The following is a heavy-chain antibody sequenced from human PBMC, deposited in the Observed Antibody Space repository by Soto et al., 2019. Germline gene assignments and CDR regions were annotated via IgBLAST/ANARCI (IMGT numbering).Heavy chain of an antibody. V-gene: IGHV3-23*01. CDR1: GFSFSGYT. J-gene: IGHJ4*02. D-gene: IGHD3-9*01. CDR2: INGGGGTT. CDR3: AKDRHPDGIWTFDY. Sequence: HGGSLRLSCAASGFSFSGYTMNWVRQAQGKGLEWISGINGGGGTTYYADSVKGRFTISRDDSKNILYLQMNSPRAEDTAIYYCAKDRHPDGIWTFDYWGRGTLVTVSS.